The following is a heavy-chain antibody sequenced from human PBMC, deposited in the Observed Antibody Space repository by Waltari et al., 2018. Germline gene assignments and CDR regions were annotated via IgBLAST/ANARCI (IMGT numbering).Heavy chain of an antibody. CDR3: AGDGSSGWYPGRAFDI. CDR1: GGSFSGYY. CDR2: INHSGST. J-gene: IGHJ3*02. Sequence: QVQLQQWGAGLLKPSETLSLTCAVYGGSFSGYYWSWIRQPPGKGLEWIGEINHSGSTNYNPSIMVRVTISGDTSKNQFSLRLSAVTAADTAVYYCAGDGSSGWYPGRAFDIWGQGTMVTVSS. D-gene: IGHD6-19*01. V-gene: IGHV4-34*01.